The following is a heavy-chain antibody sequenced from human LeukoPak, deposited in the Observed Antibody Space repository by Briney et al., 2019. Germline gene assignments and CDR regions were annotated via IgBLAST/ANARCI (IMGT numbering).Heavy chain of an antibody. J-gene: IGHJ2*01. D-gene: IGHD7-27*01. CDR1: GGTFRGYY. CDR3: ARGVLGPYYFDL. V-gene: IGHV4-34*01. Sequence: SETLSLTCAVFGGTFRGYYWSWIRQPPGKGLEWIGEIHYTGATNYKASLKSRVTISGDPSKNQVSLRLYSVTAADTAVYYCARGVLGPYYFDLWGRGTLVTVSS. CDR2: IHYTGAT.